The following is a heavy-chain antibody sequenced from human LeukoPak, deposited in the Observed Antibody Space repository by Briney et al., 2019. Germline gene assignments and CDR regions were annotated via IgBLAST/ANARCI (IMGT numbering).Heavy chain of an antibody. Sequence: ASVKVSCKASGYTFTSYYMHWARQAPGQGLEWMGIINPSGGSTSYAQKFQGRVTMTRDMSTSTVYMELSSLRSEDTAVYYCARDPSPMVRGAPRYYFDYWGQGTLVTVSS. J-gene: IGHJ4*02. CDR2: INPSGGST. CDR1: GYTFTSYY. D-gene: IGHD3-10*01. CDR3: ARDPSPMVRGAPRYYFDY. V-gene: IGHV1-46*01.